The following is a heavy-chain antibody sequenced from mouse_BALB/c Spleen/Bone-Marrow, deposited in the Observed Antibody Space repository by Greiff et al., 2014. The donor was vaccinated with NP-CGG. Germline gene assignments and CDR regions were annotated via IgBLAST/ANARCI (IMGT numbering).Heavy chain of an antibody. J-gene: IGHJ4*01. CDR2: IDPANGNT. D-gene: IGHD2-1*01. V-gene: IGHV14-3*02. CDR3: ASSGNYEGGAMDY. CDR1: GFNIKDTY. Sequence: EVKLVESGAELVKPGASVKLSCTASGFNIKDTYMHWVKQRPEQGLGWIGRIDPANGNTKYVPTFQGKATITADTSSNTAYLQLSSLTSEDTAVYYCASSGNYEGGAMDYWGQGISVTVSS.